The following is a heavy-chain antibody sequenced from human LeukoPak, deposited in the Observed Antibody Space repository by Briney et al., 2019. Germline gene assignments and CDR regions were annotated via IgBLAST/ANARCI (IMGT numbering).Heavy chain of an antibody. CDR2: ISYDGGNK. V-gene: IGHV3-30*18. D-gene: IGHD6-19*01. CDR3: AKGRSGIAYYYYGMDV. J-gene: IGHJ6*02. CDR1: GFTFSSYG. Sequence: GGSLRLSCAASGFTFSSYGMHWVRQAPGKGLEWVAVISYDGGNKYHADSVKGRFTISRDNSKNTLYLQMSSLRVEDTAVHYCAKGRSGIAYYYYGMDVWGQGTTVTVSS.